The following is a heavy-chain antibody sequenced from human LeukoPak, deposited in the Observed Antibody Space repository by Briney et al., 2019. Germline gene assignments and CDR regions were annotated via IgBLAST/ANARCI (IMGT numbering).Heavy chain of an antibody. CDR2: IKQDGSEK. D-gene: IGHD1-26*01. CDR3: AREVGATIYFDY. CDR1: GFTFSSYW. J-gene: IGHJ4*02. V-gene: IGHV3-7*04. Sequence: PGGSLRLSCAASGFTFSSYWRSWVRQAPGKGLEWVANIKQDGSEKYYVDSVKGRFTISRDNAKNSLYLQMNSLRAEDTAVYHCAREVGATIYFDYWGQGILVTVSS.